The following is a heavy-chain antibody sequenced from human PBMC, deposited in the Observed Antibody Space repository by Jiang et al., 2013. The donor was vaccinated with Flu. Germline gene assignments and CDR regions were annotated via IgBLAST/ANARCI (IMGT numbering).Heavy chain of an antibody. CDR1: GLSVSNEY. Sequence: VQLLESGGGLVQPGGSLRLSCAASGLSVSNEYMSWVRQTPGKGLEWVSVIYRGGGTYYADSVRGRFSISRDNSRNTVHLQLNSVRAEDTAVYFCAKAGYCTGGHCYWTHWGPGTLVTVSS. CDR3: AKAGYCTGGHCYWTH. V-gene: IGHV3-66*01. CDR2: IYRGGGT. J-gene: IGHJ4*02. D-gene: IGHD2-15*01.